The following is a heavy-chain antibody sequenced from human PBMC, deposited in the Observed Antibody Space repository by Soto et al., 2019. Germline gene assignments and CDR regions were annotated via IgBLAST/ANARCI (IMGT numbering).Heavy chain of an antibody. CDR1: GFTFSNYW. V-gene: IGHV3-7*01. CDR2: IKQDGTEK. D-gene: IGHD3-3*01. J-gene: IGHJ4*02. CDR3: ATDVAYDDFEGRLEN. Sequence: EVQLVESGGGLVQPGGSLRLSCAVSGFTFSNYWMTWVRQAPGKGLEWVANIKQDGTEKYYVDSVRGRFTISRDNAKNSLYLHRNSRRVEDSSVYYCATDVAYDDFEGRLENWGQGTLVTVSS.